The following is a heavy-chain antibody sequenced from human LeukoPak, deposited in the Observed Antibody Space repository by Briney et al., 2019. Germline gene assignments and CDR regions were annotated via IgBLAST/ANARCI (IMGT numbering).Heavy chain of an antibody. CDR2: ISASGGTT. J-gene: IGHJ6*01. CDR3: AKQSNNFWDDYTVPPGYGMDV. V-gene: IGHV3-23*01. CDR1: GFTFSSYA. D-gene: IGHD3-16*01. Sequence: GGSLRLSCAASGFTFSSYAMSWVRQAPGKGLEWVSGISASGGTTFYADSVKGRFTISRDNSKNTLYLQMNGLRAEDTAVYYCAKQSNNFWDDYTVPPGYGMDVWGQGTTVIVSA.